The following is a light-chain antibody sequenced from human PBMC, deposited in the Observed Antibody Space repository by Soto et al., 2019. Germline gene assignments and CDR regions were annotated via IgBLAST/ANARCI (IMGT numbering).Light chain of an antibody. J-gene: IGKJ1*01. CDR2: LSS. CDR1: QTLLHSNGYNY. Sequence: DIVMTQSPLSLPVTPGEPASISCRSSQTLLHSNGYNYLDWYLQKPGQSPQLLISLSSDRASGVPDRFSGSGSGTDFTLKISRVEAEDVGVYYCMQSLQTPWTFGQGTNVAIK. CDR3: MQSLQTPWT. V-gene: IGKV2-28*01.